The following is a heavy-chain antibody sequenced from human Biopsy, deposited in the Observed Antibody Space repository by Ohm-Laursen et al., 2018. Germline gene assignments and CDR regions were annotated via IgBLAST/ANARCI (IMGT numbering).Heavy chain of an antibody. Sequence: SLRLSCSASGFNLGDYAMHWVRQVPGEGLEWVSGIKWNSGKIGYADSVKGRFTISRDNAKNSLYPHMNSLRTEDSAFYYCARDTGTMVRGVLYQWGQGTQVTVSS. V-gene: IGHV3-9*01. D-gene: IGHD3-10*01. CDR1: GFNLGDYA. J-gene: IGHJ4*02. CDR3: ARDTGTMVRGVLYQ. CDR2: IKWNSGKI.